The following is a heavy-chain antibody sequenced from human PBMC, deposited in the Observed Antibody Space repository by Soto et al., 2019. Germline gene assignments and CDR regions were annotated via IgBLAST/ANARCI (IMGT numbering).Heavy chain of an antibody. J-gene: IGHJ3*02. Sequence: ASVKVSCKASGYTFTSYGISWVRQAPGQGLEWMGWISAYNGNTNYAQKLQGRVTMTTDTSTSTAYMELRSLRSDDTAVYYCAAGGSCSGGSCYSTSDAFDIWGQGTMVTVSS. CDR1: GYTFTSYG. D-gene: IGHD2-15*01. CDR2: ISAYNGNT. CDR3: AAGGSCSGGSCYSTSDAFDI. V-gene: IGHV1-18*01.